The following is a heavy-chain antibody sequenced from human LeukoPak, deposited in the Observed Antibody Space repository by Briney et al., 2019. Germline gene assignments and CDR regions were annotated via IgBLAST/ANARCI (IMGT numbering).Heavy chain of an antibody. D-gene: IGHD3-22*01. J-gene: IGHJ3*02. V-gene: IGHV3-11*04. CDR3: ARDYYYDSSGFIDAFDI. CDR1: GFTFSDYY. CDR2: ISSSGSTI. Sequence: PGGSLRLSCAASGFTFSDYYMSWIRQAPGKGLEWVSYISSSGSTIYYADSVKGRFTISRDNAKNSLYLQMNSLRAEDTAVYYCARDYYYDSSGFIDAFDIWGQGTMVTVSS.